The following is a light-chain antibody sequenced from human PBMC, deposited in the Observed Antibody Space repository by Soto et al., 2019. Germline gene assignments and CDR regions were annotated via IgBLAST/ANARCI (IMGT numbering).Light chain of an antibody. CDR1: SSNIGAGYN. V-gene: IGLV1-40*01. CDR2: GDI. J-gene: IGLJ2*01. CDR3: QSYDSSLRGVL. Sequence: QAVVTQPPSVSGAPGQRVTISCTGSSSNIGAGYNVHWYQQLPGTAPKLLICGDIDRPSGVPDRFSGSKSGTSASLAITGLQAEDEADYYCQSYDSSLRGVLFGGGTKLTVL.